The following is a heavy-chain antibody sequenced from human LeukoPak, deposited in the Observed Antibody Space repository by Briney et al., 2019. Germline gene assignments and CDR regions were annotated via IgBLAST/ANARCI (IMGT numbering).Heavy chain of an antibody. J-gene: IGHJ5*02. CDR1: GGSLSGYY. Sequence: PSETLSLTCAVYGGSLSGYYWSWIRQPPGKGLEWIGEINHSGSTNYNPSLKSRVTISVDTSKNQFSLKLSSVTAADTAVYYCARGEWLVRNWFDPWGQGTLVTVSS. CDR3: ARGEWLVRNWFDP. D-gene: IGHD6-19*01. V-gene: IGHV4-34*01. CDR2: INHSGST.